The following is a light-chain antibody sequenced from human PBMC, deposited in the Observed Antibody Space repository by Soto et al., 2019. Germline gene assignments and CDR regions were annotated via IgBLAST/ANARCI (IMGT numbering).Light chain of an antibody. V-gene: IGKV3-20*01. Sequence: EIVLTQSPGTLSLSPGERATLSCRTSESVTSTYLAWYQQKPGQPPRLLIYGASSRATGIPDRFSGSGSGTDFTLTISRLEPEDFAVYYCQLFGSSPPYTFGQGTKLEIK. CDR3: QLFGSSPPYT. CDR2: GAS. J-gene: IGKJ2*01. CDR1: ESVTSTY.